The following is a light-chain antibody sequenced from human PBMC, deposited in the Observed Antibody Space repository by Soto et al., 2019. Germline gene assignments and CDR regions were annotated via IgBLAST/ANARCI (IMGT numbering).Light chain of an antibody. CDR1: SSDVGGYSY. Sequence: QSVLTQPASVSGSPGQSIAISCTGTSSDVGGYSYVSWYQQQPGKAPKLVISDASNRPSGVSDRFSGSKSGNTASLTISGLQTEDEADSYCASYTTRSTYVFGTGTKATV. J-gene: IGLJ1*01. CDR2: DAS. V-gene: IGLV2-14*01. CDR3: ASYTTRSTYV.